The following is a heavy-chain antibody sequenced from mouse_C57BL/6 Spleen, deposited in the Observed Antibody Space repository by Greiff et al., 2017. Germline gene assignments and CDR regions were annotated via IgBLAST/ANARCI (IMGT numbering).Heavy chain of an antibody. CDR2: IDPEGGDT. J-gene: IGHJ4*01. CDR3: TTAIADGGRAAMDY. Sequence: VQLQQSGAELVRPGASVKLSCTASGFNIKDYYMHWVKQRPEQGLEWIGRIDPEGGDTEYAPKFQGKATMSADTTSNTAYLQLSSLTAEDAAYYYCTTAIADGGRAAMDYWGQGTSVTVSS. CDR1: GFNIKDYY. V-gene: IGHV14-1*01. D-gene: IGHD1-1*02.